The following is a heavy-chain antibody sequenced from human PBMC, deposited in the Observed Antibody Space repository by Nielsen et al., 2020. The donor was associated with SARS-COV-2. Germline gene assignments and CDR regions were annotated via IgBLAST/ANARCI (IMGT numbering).Heavy chain of an antibody. Sequence: SLKISCAASGFTFDDYAMHWVRQAPGKGLEWVSGISWNSGSIGYADSVKGRFTISRDNAKNSLYLQMNSLRAEDTALYYCAKAGHDYGDYLPDYWGQGTLVTVSS. D-gene: IGHD4-17*01. J-gene: IGHJ4*02. CDR2: ISWNSGSI. CDR3: AKAGHDYGDYLPDY. CDR1: GFTFDDYA. V-gene: IGHV3-9*01.